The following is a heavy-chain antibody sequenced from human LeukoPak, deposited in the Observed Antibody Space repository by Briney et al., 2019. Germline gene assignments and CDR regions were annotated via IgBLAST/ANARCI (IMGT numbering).Heavy chain of an antibody. Sequence: SETLSLTCVVSGYSIRSGYHWGWIRQPPGKGLEWIGSIYDSETTYYSPSLKSRVTMSVDTSKNQFSLRLSSVTAADTAVYYCARVNYGGNFGVDYWGQGTLVTVSS. CDR3: ARVNYGGNFGVDY. J-gene: IGHJ4*02. D-gene: IGHD4-23*01. CDR1: GYSIRSGYH. CDR2: IYDSETT. V-gene: IGHV4-38-2*01.